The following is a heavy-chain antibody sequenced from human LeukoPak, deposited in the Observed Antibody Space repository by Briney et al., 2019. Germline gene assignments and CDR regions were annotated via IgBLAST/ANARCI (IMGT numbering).Heavy chain of an antibody. CDR2: INPNSGGT. Sequence: ASVKVSCKASGYTFTGYYMHWVRQAPGQGLAWMGWINPNSGGTNYAQKFQGRVTMTRDTSISTAYMELSRLRSDDTAVYYCAREPPNIVLMVYALNWFDPWGQGTLVTVSS. V-gene: IGHV1-2*02. D-gene: IGHD2-8*01. J-gene: IGHJ5*02. CDR1: GYTFTGYY. CDR3: AREPPNIVLMVYALNWFDP.